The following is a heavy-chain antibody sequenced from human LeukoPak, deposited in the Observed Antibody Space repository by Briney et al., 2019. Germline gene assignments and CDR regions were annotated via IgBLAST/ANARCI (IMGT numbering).Heavy chain of an antibody. V-gene: IGHV4-34*01. Sequence: SETLSLTCAVYGGSFSGYYWSWIRQPPGKGLEWIGEINHSGSTNYNPSLKSRVTISVDTSKNQFSLKLSSVTAADTAVYYCARDRYVAIPRTSGKNDYWGQGTLVTVSS. J-gene: IGHJ4*02. CDR2: INHSGST. D-gene: IGHD3-9*01. CDR1: GGSFSGYY. CDR3: ARDRYVAIPRTSGKNDY.